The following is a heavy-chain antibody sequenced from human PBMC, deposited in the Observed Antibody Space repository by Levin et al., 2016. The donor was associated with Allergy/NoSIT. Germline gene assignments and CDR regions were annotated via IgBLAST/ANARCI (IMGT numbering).Heavy chain of an antibody. CDR2: ISESGHET. D-gene: IGHD5-12*01. J-gene: IGHJ4*02. CDR1: GFTFSNYA. CDR3: VKQYVDV. V-gene: IGHV3-23*01. Sequence: GESLKISCAASGFTFSNYAMNWVRQAPGKGLEWVSSISESGHETHYADSVKGRLAISRDNSKSTLYLQLNSLRAEDTAVYYCVKQYVDVWGQGTLVTVSS.